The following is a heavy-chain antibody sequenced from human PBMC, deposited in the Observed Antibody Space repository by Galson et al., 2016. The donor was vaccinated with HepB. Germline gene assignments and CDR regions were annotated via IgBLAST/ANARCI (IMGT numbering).Heavy chain of an antibody. Sequence: SLRLSCAASGFTLSTYAMSWVRQAPGKGLEWVSTIRGNGGSTSYADSVKGRFTISRDSSKNTVYLQMNSLRAGDTAVYYCAKGGMLISRFHYWGQGTLVTSSS. CDR1: GFTLSTYA. J-gene: IGHJ4*02. D-gene: IGHD3-16*01. CDR3: AKGGMLISRFHY. V-gene: IGHV3-23*01. CDR2: IRGNGGST.